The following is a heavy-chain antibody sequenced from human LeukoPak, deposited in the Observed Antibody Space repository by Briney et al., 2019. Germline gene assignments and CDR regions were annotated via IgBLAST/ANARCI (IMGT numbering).Heavy chain of an antibody. CDR1: GYTFTSYG. Sequence: ASVKVSCKASGYTFTSYGISWVRQDPGQGLEWMGWISAYNGNTNYAQKLQGRVTMTTDTSTSTAYMELRSLRSDDTAVYYCARVVAGQGGDWFDPWGQGTLVTVSS. V-gene: IGHV1-18*01. J-gene: IGHJ5*02. CDR2: ISAYNGNT. D-gene: IGHD6-19*01. CDR3: ARVVAGQGGDWFDP.